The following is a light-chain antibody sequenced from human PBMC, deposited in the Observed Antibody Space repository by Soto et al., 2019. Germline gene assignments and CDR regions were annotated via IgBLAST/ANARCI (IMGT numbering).Light chain of an antibody. CDR3: CSYAGSNTYVV. Sequence: QSVLTQPRSVSGSPGQSVTISCTGTSSDVGGYKYVSWYQQHPGKAPKLMISDVSKRPSGVPDRFSGSKSGNTASLTISGLHAEDEADYYCCSYAGSNTYVVFGGGTKLTVL. V-gene: IGLV2-11*01. CDR1: SSDVGGYKY. J-gene: IGLJ2*01. CDR2: DVS.